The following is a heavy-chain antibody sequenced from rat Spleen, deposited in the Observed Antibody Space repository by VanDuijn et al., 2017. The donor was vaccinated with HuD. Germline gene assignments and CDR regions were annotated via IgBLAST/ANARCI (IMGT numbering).Heavy chain of an antibody. CDR2: IIYDGSRT. Sequence: EVQLVESGGGLVQPGRSLKLSCAASGFTFSDYNMAWVRQAPKKGLEWVATIIYDGSRTYYRDSVKGRFTISRDNAKSTLYLQMDSLRSEDTATYYCATHDDYSSYIPDVMDAWGQGASVTVSS. D-gene: IGHD1-2*01. CDR1: GFTFSDYN. V-gene: IGHV5S10*01. CDR3: ATHDDYSSYIPDVMDA. J-gene: IGHJ4*01.